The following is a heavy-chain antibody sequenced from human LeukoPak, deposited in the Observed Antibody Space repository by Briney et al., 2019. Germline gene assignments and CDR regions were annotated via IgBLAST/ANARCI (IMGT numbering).Heavy chain of an antibody. CDR3: AKSGGNTSSREFFDS. Sequence: TGGSLRLSCAASGFTFSRYGMHWVRQAPVKGLEWVAFIPFDGSTKFCADSVKGRCTVSRDNSKNTLYLQMNSLRVEDTAVYFCAKSGGNTSSREFFDSWGQGTLVTVSS. J-gene: IGHJ4*02. D-gene: IGHD3-10*01. V-gene: IGHV3-30*02. CDR2: IPFDGSTK. CDR1: GFTFSRYG.